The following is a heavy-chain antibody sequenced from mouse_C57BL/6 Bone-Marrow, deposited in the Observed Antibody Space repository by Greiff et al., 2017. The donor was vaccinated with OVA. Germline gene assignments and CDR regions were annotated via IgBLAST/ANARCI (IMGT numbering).Heavy chain of an antibody. V-gene: IGHV1-18*01. CDR2: INPNNGGA. D-gene: IGHD4-1*01. CDR1: GYTFTDYN. J-gene: IGHJ4*01. Sequence: VQLKESGPELVKPGASVKIPCKASGYTFTDYNMDWVKQSHGKSLEWIGDINPNNGGAIYNQKFKGKATLTVDKSSSTAYMELRSLTSEDTAVYYCARKLTGLYYAMDYWGQGTSVTVSS. CDR3: ARKLTGLYYAMDY.